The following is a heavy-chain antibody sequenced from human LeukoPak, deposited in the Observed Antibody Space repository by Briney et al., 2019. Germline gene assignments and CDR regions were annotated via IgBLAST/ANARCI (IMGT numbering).Heavy chain of an antibody. V-gene: IGHV1-2*02. J-gene: IGHJ4*02. Sequence: ASVKVSCKASGYTFTGYYMHWVRQSPGQGLEWMGWINPNSGGTNYAQKFQGRVTMTRDTSISTADMELSRLRSDDTAMYYCAREXXXVXAAXXXXWXQGTLVTVSS. CDR2: INPNSGGT. CDR3: AREXXXVXAAXXXX. D-gene: IGHD6-25*01. CDR1: GYTFTGYY.